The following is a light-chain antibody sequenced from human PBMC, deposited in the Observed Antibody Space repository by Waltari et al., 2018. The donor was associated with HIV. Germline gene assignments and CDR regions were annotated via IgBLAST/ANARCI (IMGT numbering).Light chain of an antibody. CDR1: WTNIRAGFQ. CDR3: QSYDSGLSDWV. Sequence: SVLTQPPSVSGAPGQTVTITCTGRWTNIRAGFQVPWYQQQLPGTAPKLLIYGDSQRPSGVPARFSGSKSGTSGSLAITGLQAEDEALYYCQSYDSGLSDWVFGGGTKLTV. CDR2: GDS. V-gene: IGLV1-40*01. J-gene: IGLJ3*02.